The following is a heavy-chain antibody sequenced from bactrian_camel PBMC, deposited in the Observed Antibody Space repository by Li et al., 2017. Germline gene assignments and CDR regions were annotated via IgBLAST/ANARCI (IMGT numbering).Heavy chain of an antibody. Sequence: QVQLVESGGDSVQPGGSLRLSCVASGFTFTSYWMFWARQAPGKGLEWVCTITGDGNIDYFADSVKDRFTISRDNVKNTVYLQMNSLKSEDTALYYCAADINWYFEYNYWGQGTQVTVS. CDR3: AADINWYFEYNY. J-gene: IGHJ4*01. CDR2: ITGDGNID. CDR1: GFTFTSYW. D-gene: IGHD6*01. V-gene: IGHV3S1*01.